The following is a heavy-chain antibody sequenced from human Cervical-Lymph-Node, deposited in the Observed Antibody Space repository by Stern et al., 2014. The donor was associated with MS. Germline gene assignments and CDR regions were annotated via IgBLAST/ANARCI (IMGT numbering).Heavy chain of an antibody. CDR1: GFTFSSYS. CDR2: ISSSSSYI. J-gene: IGHJ4*02. Sequence: EVHLVEPGGGLVKPGGSLRLSCAASGFTFSSYSMNWVRQAPGKGLEWVPSISSSSSYIYYADSVKGRFTISRDNAKNSLYLQMNSLRAEDTAVYYCARGTLTYSSILFDYWGQGTLVTVSS. V-gene: IGHV3-21*01. D-gene: IGHD5-18*01. CDR3: ARGTLTYSSILFDY.